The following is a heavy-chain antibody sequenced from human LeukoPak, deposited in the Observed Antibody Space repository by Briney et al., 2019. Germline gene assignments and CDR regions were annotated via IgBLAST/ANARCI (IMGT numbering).Heavy chain of an antibody. CDR1: GYTFTTYA. CDR2: ISTYNGNA. J-gene: IGHJ3*02. V-gene: IGHV1-18*01. Sequence: ASAKVSCKASGYTFTTYAITWVRQAPGQGLEWMGWISTYNGNANYAQRLQGRVTMATDTSTSTAYMELRGLRSDDTAMYYCARSYDAFDIWGQGTMVTVAS. CDR3: ARSYDAFDI.